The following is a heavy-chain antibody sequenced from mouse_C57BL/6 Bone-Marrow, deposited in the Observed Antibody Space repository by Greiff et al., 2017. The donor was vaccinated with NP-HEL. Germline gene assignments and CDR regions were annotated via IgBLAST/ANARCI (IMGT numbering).Heavy chain of an antibody. J-gene: IGHJ2*01. Sequence: VQLQQSGPELVKPGASVKIPCKASGYTFTDYNMDWVKQSHGKSLEWIGDINPNNGGTIYNQKFKGKATLTVDKSSSTAYMELRSLTSEDTAVYYCARQTLLSYSNYYFDYWGQGTTLTVSS. CDR3: ARQTLLSYSNYYFDY. D-gene: IGHD2-5*01. CDR2: INPNNGGT. CDR1: GYTFTDYN. V-gene: IGHV1-18*01.